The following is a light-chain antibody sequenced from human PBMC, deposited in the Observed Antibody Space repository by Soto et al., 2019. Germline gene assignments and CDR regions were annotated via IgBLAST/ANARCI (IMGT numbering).Light chain of an antibody. J-gene: IGKJ5*01. V-gene: IGKV3-15*01. CDR1: QSVSSY. CDR3: QQCSDWPLIT. CDR2: GAS. Sequence: EIVMTQSPATLSVSPGERATLSRRASQSVSSYLAWYQQKPGQAPRLLIYGASTRATGVPARFSGSGSGTEFTLTISSLQSEDFAVYYCQQCSDWPLITFGQGTRLEAK.